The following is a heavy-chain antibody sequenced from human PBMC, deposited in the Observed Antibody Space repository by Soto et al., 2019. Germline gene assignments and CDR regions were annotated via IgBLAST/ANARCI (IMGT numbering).Heavy chain of an antibody. D-gene: IGHD3-9*01. V-gene: IGHV1-2*04. CDR2: IKPNSGGR. Sequence: ASVRVSSKGAGHAFTGYYMHWVLQAPGQVLDWXGWIKPNSGGRHYAQKFQGWVTMTSDKSISTAYMELTRLRSDDAALYYGAREKTYYDILTGYSYYGMDVWGQVTTVTVS. J-gene: IGHJ6*02. CDR3: AREKTYYDILTGYSYYGMDV. CDR1: GHAFTGYY.